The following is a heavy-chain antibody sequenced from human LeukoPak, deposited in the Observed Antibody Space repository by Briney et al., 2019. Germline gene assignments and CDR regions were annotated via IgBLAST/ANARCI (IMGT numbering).Heavy chain of an antibody. J-gene: IGHJ4*02. CDR2: IRGSGDTT. CDR1: GFTFSDYW. CDR3: AKGAIGFDS. Sequence: GGSLRLSCAVSGFTFSDYWMSWVRQAPGKGLEWVSDIRGSGDTTNYADSVKGRFTISRDNSKNTLYLQMNSLRAEDTALYYCAKGAIGFDSWGQGTLVTVSS. D-gene: IGHD2-2*01. V-gene: IGHV3-23*01.